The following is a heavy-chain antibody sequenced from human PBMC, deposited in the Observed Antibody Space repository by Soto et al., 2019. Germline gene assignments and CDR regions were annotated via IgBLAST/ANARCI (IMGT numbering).Heavy chain of an antibody. CDR1: GFTLSRYW. D-gene: IGHD6-13*01. V-gene: IGHV3-74*03. Sequence: GGSLRLSCSMSGFTLSRYWMHWVRQAPGKGLLWVSRIHSDGGSITYADSVKGRFTISRDNAKNTLYLQMNSLRAEDTAVYYCATVSAASYYYGMDVWGQGTTVTV. J-gene: IGHJ6*02. CDR3: ATVSAASYYYGMDV. CDR2: IHSDGGSI.